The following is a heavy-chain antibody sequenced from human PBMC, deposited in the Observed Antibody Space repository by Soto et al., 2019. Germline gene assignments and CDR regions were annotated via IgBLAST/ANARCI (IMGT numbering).Heavy chain of an antibody. CDR3: AKDFIHKSAVAGIYYYGMDV. V-gene: IGHV3-43*01. D-gene: IGHD6-19*01. CDR2: ISWDGGST. J-gene: IGHJ6*02. CDR1: GFTFDDYT. Sequence: GGSLRLSCAASGFTFDDYTMHWVRQAPGKGLEWVSLISWDGGSTYYADSVKGRFTISRDNSKNSLYLQMNSLRTEDTALYYCAKDFIHKSAVAGIYYYGMDVWGQGTTVTVSS.